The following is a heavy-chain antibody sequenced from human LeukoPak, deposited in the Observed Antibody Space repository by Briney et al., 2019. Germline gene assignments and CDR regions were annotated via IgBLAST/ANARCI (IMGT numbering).Heavy chain of an antibody. V-gene: IGHV4-34*01. CDR2: INRSGST. Sequence: SSETLSLTCAVYGGSFSGYYWSWLRQPPGKGLEWIGEINRSGSTNYNPSLKSRVTISVDTSKNQFSLKLSSVTAADTAVYYCARRGVVPAAMGGGNWFDPWGQGTLVTVSS. J-gene: IGHJ5*02. D-gene: IGHD2-2*01. CDR1: GGSFSGYY. CDR3: ARRGVVPAAMGGGNWFDP.